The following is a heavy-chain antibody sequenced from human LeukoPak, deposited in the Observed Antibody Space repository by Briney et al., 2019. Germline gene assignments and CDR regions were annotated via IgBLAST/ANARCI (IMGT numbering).Heavy chain of an antibody. V-gene: IGHV3-30*02. D-gene: IGHD3-22*01. Sequence: PGGSLRLSCAASGFIFSSYGMHSVRQPPGKGLEWVAFIRSDGSDKYYAASVKGRFTISRDKSKNTLYLQMTSLRAEDTAVYYSAKHDSSSDFWGQGTLVTVSS. CDR2: IRSDGSDK. J-gene: IGHJ4*02. CDR1: GFIFSSYG. CDR3: AKHDSSSDF.